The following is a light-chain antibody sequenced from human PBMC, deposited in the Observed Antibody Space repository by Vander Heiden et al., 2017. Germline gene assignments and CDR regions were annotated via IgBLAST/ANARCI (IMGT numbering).Light chain of an antibody. V-gene: IGKV1-5*03. CDR1: QSISSW. CDR3: QQYKSYSRT. Sequence: DIQMTQSPSTLSASVGDRVTITCRASQSISSWLAWYQQKPGKAPKLLIYKASSLESGGPSRFRGSGSGTEFTLTISSLKPDDFATYYCQQYKSYSRTFGQGTKVEIK. CDR2: KAS. J-gene: IGKJ1*01.